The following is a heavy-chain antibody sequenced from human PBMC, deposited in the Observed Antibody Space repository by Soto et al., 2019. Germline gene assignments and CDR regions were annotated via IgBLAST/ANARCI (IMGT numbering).Heavy chain of an antibody. D-gene: IGHD3-10*01. J-gene: IGHJ4*02. CDR1: GDTFTKYA. CDR3: AGVASGSTWDYFDY. V-gene: IGHV1-69*06. Sequence: QVHLVQSGAEVRKPGSSVRVSCKASGDTFTKYAISWLRQAPGQGLEWMGGIVPVFGRVTYAQRFQGRVSIIADKSTATSYLELTSLTADDTAVYYCAGVASGSTWDYFDYWGQGTLVTVSS. CDR2: IVPVFGRV.